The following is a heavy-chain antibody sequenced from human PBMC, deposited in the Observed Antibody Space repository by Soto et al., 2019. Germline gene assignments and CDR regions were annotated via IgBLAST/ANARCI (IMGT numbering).Heavy chain of an antibody. D-gene: IGHD6-6*01. Sequence: EMQLLESGGGLVQRGGSLRLSCAASGFTISSYAMSWVRQAPGKGLEWVSAISGSGGSTYYADSVKGRFTISRDNSKNTLYLQMNSLRAEDTAVYYCAKDLEGIAAGLYFDYWGQGTLVTVSS. CDR2: ISGSGGST. CDR3: AKDLEGIAAGLYFDY. V-gene: IGHV3-23*01. CDR1: GFTISSYA. J-gene: IGHJ4*02.